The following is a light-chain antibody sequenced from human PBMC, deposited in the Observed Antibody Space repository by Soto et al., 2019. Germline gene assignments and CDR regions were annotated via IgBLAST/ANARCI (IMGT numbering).Light chain of an antibody. J-gene: IGLJ1*01. Sequence: QSALTQPASVSGSPGQSITISCTGTSSDVGSYNLVSWYQQHPGKAPKLMIYEGSKRPSGVSNRFSGSKSGNTASLTISGLQAEDEADYYCCSYAGSSTYAFGTGTKVTVL. CDR1: SSDVGSYNL. V-gene: IGLV2-23*01. CDR2: EGS. CDR3: CSYAGSSTYA.